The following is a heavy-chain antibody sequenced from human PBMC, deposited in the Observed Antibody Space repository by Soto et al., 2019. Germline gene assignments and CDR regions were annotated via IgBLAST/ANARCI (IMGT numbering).Heavy chain of an antibody. D-gene: IGHD5-12*01. J-gene: IGHJ4*02. CDR1: GPTFIAYY. Sequence: QLQLVQSGAEVTKPGASVKVSCKISGPTFIAYYIHWVRQAPGQGLEWMGWIDPKSGGTTSEQKLLGRVTMTRDTSINTAYMELNRLTSDDTAVYYCARVSVDVPEWGQGTLISVSS. V-gene: IGHV1-2*02. CDR2: IDPKSGGT. CDR3: ARVSVDVPE.